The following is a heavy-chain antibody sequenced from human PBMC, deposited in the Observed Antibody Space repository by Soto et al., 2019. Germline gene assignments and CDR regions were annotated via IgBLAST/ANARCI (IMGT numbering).Heavy chain of an antibody. Sequence: SETLSLTCAVYGGSFIGYYCSWIRQPAGKWLEWIGEINHSGSTNYNPSLKSRVTISVDTSKNQFSLKLSSVTAADTAVYYCARGGTYRLMITFGGPPGIYFDYWGQGTLVTVSS. CDR1: GGSFIGYY. CDR3: ARGGTYRLMITFGGPPGIYFDY. V-gene: IGHV4-34*01. J-gene: IGHJ4*02. CDR2: INHSGST. D-gene: IGHD3-16*01.